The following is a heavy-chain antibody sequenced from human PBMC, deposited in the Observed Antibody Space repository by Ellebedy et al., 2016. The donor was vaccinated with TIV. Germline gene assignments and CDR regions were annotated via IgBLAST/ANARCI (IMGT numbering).Heavy chain of an antibody. CDR2: ISYHGRNK. CDR1: GLAFSRCA. D-gene: IGHD2-15*01. CDR3: ARDSWGGSFLVANYFDS. V-gene: IGHV3-30*04. Sequence: GESLKISXAASGLAFSRCAMHWVRQTPGKGLEWVATISYHGRNKFYADAVKGRFSISRDNSMNTLYLQANSLRAEDTAVYYCARDSWGGSFLVANYFDSWGQGTLVSVSS. J-gene: IGHJ4*02.